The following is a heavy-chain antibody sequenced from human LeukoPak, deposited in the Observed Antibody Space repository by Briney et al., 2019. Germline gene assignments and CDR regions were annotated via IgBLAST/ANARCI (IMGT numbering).Heavy chain of an antibody. CDR3: ASGWRTVMITFGAVDY. D-gene: IGHD3-16*01. J-gene: IGHJ4*02. CDR2: IYSSGRT. V-gene: IGHV4-39*01. Sequence: KPSETLSLTCTVSGGSISSSSYYWGWVRQPPGKGLEWIGSIYSSGRTYYNPPLKSRVTISVDTSKNQFSLKLSSVTATDTAIYYCASGWRTVMITFGAVDYWGQGTLVTVSS. CDR1: GGSISSSSYY.